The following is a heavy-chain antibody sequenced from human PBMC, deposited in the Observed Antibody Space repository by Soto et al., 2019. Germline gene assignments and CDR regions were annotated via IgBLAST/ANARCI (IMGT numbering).Heavy chain of an antibody. CDR3: ARSDTTKLLDP. CDR1: GGSISSSSYY. CDR2: IYYSGST. D-gene: IGHD1-26*01. J-gene: IGHJ5*02. V-gene: IGHV4-39*01. Sequence: SETLSLTCTVSGGSISSSSYYWGWIRQPPGKGLEWIGSIYYSGSTYYNPSLKSRVTISVDTSKNQFSLKLSSVTAADTAVYYCARSDTTKLLDPWGQGTLVTVSS.